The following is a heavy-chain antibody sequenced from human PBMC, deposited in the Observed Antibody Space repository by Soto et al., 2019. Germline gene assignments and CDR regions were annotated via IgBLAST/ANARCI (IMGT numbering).Heavy chain of an antibody. D-gene: IGHD3-22*01. Sequence: SVKVSCKASGGTFSSYAISWVRQAPGQGLEWMGGIIPIFGTANYAQKFQGRVTITADESTSTAYMELSSLRSEDTAVYYCARSPLPYYYDSSGYYFDYWGQGTLVTVSS. J-gene: IGHJ4*02. CDR3: ARSPLPYYYDSSGYYFDY. V-gene: IGHV1-69*13. CDR2: IIPIFGTA. CDR1: GGTFSSYA.